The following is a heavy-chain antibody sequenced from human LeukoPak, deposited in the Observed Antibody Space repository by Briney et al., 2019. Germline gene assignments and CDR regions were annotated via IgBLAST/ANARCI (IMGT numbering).Heavy chain of an antibody. J-gene: IGHJ6*01. CDR1: GFTFAKFD. V-gene: IGHV3-23*01. D-gene: IGHD3-16*01. Sequence: GGSLRLSCAASGFTFAKFDMHWVRQAPGKGLEWVSGISGSGGSTYYADSVKGRFTVSRDNSKNTLYLQVNSLGADDTAIYYCAKPLALHGTNYDYYFYGMDVGGQGTTVTVSS. CDR2: ISGSGGST. CDR3: AKPLALHGTNYDYYFYGMDV.